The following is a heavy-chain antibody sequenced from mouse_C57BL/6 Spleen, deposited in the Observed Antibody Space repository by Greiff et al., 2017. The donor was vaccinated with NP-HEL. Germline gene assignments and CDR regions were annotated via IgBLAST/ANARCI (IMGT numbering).Heavy chain of an antibody. Sequence: QVQLKQPGAELVRPGSSVKLSCKASGYTFTSYWMHWVKQRPIQGLEWIGNIDPSDSETHYNQKFKDKATLTVDKSSSTAYMQLSSLTSEDSAVYYCARERGKGYWYFDVWGTGTTVTVSS. CDR3: ARERGKGYWYFDV. D-gene: IGHD2-1*01. CDR2: IDPSDSET. J-gene: IGHJ1*03. V-gene: IGHV1-52*01. CDR1: GYTFTSYW.